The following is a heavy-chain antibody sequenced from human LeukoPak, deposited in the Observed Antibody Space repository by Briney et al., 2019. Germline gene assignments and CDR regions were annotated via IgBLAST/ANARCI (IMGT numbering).Heavy chain of an antibody. V-gene: IGHV3-30*02. D-gene: IGHD3-10*01. CDR3: AKGDDYGSGAMFDY. CDR2: IRYDVSNI. Sequence: GGSLRLSCAASAFTFSRYGMHWVRQAPGKGLEWVTFIRYDVSNIYYADSVKGRFTTSRDNSKNTLYLQMNSLRAEDTAVYYCAKGDDYGSGAMFDYWGQGTLVTVSS. CDR1: AFTFSRYG. J-gene: IGHJ4*02.